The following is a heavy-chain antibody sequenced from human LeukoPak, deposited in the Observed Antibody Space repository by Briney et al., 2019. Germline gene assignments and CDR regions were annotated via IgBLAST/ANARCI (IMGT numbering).Heavy chain of an antibody. CDR1: GFTFSSYS. CDR3: ARKRITMVRGVISYYGMDV. V-gene: IGHV3-21*01. CDR2: ISSSSSYI. D-gene: IGHD3-10*01. J-gene: IGHJ6*02. Sequence: GGSLRLSCAASGFTFSSYSMNWVRQAPGRGLEWVSSISSSSSYIYYADLVKGRFTISRDNAKNSLYLQMNSLRAEDTAVYYCARKRITMVRGVISYYGMDVWGQGTTVTVSS.